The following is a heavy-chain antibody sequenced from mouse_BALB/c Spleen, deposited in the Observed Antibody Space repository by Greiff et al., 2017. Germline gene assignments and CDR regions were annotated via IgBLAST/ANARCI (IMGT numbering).Heavy chain of an antibody. V-gene: IGHV5-6-4*01. D-gene: IGHD3-3*01. CDR3: TRDKGYYFDY. CDR2: ISSGGSYT. Sequence: VQLKQSGGGLVKPGGSLKLSCAASGFTFSSYTMSWVRQTPEKRLEWVATISSGGSYTYYPDSVKGRFTISRDNAKNTLYLQMSSLKSEDTAMYYCTRDKGYYFDYWGQGTTLTVSS. J-gene: IGHJ2*01. CDR1: GFTFSSYT.